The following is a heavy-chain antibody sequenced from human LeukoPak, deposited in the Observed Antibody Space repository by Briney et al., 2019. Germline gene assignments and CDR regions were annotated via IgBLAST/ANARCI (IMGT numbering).Heavy chain of an antibody. CDR1: GFTFSNVG. Sequence: GGSLRLSCEASGFTFSNVGMNWVRQAPGKGLEWIGRIKSKTHGGTTEYAAPGKVRFTISRDDSKNTVYLQMNSLKTEDTALYYCVTRVKSTGDYWGQGTLVTVSS. CDR3: VTRVKSTGDY. V-gene: IGHV3-15*01. CDR2: IKSKTHGGTT. D-gene: IGHD1-1*01. J-gene: IGHJ4*02.